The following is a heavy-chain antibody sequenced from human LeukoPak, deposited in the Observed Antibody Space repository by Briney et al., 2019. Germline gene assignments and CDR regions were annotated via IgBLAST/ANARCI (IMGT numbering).Heavy chain of an antibody. CDR2: INPDNGGT. V-gene: IGHV1-2*02. CDR3: AADRGSSSWYGYYYYGMDV. D-gene: IGHD6-13*01. Sequence: ASVKVSCKASGYTFTGYYMHWVRQAPGQGLEWMGWINPDNGGTNYAQKFQGRVTMTRDMSISTAYMELSRLRSDDTAVYYCAADRGSSSWYGYYYYGMDVWGQGTTVTVSS. CDR1: GYTFTGYY. J-gene: IGHJ6*02.